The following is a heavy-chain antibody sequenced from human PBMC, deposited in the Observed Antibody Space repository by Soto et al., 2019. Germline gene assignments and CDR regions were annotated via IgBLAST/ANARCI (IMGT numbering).Heavy chain of an antibody. CDR2: IDHTGST. Sequence: PSETLSLTCAVYGGSFSGYYWSWIRQSPKKGLEWIGEIDHTGSTNYNPSLKSRVSISIDTSKNQFSLRLSSVTAADTAVYYCARCKEYTGNDCFDPCGQRTLVTVSS. J-gene: IGHJ5*02. V-gene: IGHV4-34*01. CDR3: ARCKEYTGNDCFDP. CDR1: GGSFSGYY. D-gene: IGHD1-1*01.